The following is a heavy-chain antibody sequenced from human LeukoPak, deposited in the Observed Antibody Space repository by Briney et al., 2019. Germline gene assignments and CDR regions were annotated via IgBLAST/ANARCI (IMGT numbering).Heavy chain of an antibody. CDR3: AKDKGELSSLSY. D-gene: IGHD3-16*02. Sequence: GGSLRLSCAASGFTFSTFAMSWVRQAPGKGLEWVSTISGSSDATYYADSVKGRFTISRDNSKNTLYLQMNSLRAEDTAVYYCAKDKGELSSLSYWGQGTLVTVSS. CDR2: ISGSSDAT. CDR1: GFTFSTFA. V-gene: IGHV3-23*01. J-gene: IGHJ4*02.